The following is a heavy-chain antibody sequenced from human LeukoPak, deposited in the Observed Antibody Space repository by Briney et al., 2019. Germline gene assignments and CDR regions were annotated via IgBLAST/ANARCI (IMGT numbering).Heavy chain of an antibody. CDR2: IQTSGST. D-gene: IGHD5-18*01. J-gene: IGHJ4*02. CDR3: ARVGPDVDTAMVFDY. Sequence: PSETLSLTCTVSRGSISSGSYHWTWIRQPAGRGLEWIGRIQTSGSTTYNPSLKSRVTISVDTSKNQFSLKLSSVTAADTAVYYCARVGPDVDTAMVFDYWGQGTLVTVSS. CDR1: RGSISSGSYH. V-gene: IGHV4-61*02.